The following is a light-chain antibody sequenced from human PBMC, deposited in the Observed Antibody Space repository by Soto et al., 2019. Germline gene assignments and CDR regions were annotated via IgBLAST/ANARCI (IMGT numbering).Light chain of an antibody. V-gene: IGKV3-15*01. Sequence: ERLVPQSLSTLSVSPGERATLSCRASQSVRSNLAWYQHKPGQAPRLLIYVASSRPAGVPARFSGSGSGTEFTLTISSLHSDYFSDDYWTQDNYWPAPLGP. CDR3: TQDNYWPAP. CDR2: VAS. J-gene: IGKJ3*01. CDR1: QSVRSN.